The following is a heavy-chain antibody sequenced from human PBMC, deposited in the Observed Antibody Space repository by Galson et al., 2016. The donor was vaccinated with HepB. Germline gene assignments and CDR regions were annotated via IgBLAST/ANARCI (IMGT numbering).Heavy chain of an antibody. CDR2: IHRGGGA. CDR3: ARGGPHNNYFDY. Sequence: SLRLSCAASGFTVSSNYMNWVRQPPGKGLEWVSFIHRGGGAYYTHSVKGRFTISTDNTNNTLYLQMNGLRAEDTAIYYCARGGPHNNYFDYWGQGTLVTVSS. D-gene: IGHD1-1*01. V-gene: IGHV3-53*01. CDR1: GFTVSSNY. J-gene: IGHJ4*02.